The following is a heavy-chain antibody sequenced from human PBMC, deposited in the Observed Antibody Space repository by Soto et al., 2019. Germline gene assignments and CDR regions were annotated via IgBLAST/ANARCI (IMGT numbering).Heavy chain of an antibody. Sequence: SETLSLTCTVSGGSVSNYYWSWIRQPAGKGLEWIGRIYTNRITNFSPSLKSRVTMSVDTSKNQVPLKLTPVTAADTAVYYCARAAAASDVYFDYWGQGTQVTVSS. J-gene: IGHJ4*02. CDR1: GGSVSNYY. CDR3: ARAAAASDVYFDY. V-gene: IGHV4-4*07. D-gene: IGHD6-25*01. CDR2: IYTNRIT.